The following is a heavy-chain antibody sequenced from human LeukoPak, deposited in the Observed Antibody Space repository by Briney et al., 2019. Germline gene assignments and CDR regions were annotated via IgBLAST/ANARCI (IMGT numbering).Heavy chain of an antibody. Sequence: SETLSLTCTVSGGSVSSGGYYWSWIRQPPGKGLEWIGYIYYSGSTTYNPSLNSRVTISVDTSKNKFSLKLSSVTAADTAVYYCARVPISTTARGYFVYWGQGTLVTVSS. D-gene: IGHD4-17*01. J-gene: IGHJ4*02. V-gene: IGHV4-61*08. CDR1: GGSVSSGGYY. CDR3: ARVPISTTARGYFVY. CDR2: IYYSGST.